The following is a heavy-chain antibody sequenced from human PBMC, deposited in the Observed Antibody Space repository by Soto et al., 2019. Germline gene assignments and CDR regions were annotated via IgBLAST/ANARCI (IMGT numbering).Heavy chain of an antibody. CDR2: VYPSGST. CDR1: EVSFRSYS. CDR3: ATGRSEVVPGAMDT. D-gene: IGHD2-2*01. J-gene: IGHJ5*02. V-gene: IGHV4-4*07. Sequence: SVTLSHTCNVAEVSFRSYSCNWVRTSPGRGLEWIGRVYPSGSTTYNPSLKSRLTMSVDTSKNQFSLRLTSVTAADTAVYYCATGRSEVVPGAMDTWGRGNLVTVSS.